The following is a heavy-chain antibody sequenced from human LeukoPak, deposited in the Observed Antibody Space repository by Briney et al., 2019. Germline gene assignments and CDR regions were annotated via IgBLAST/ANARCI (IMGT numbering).Heavy chain of an antibody. CDR2: ISSSSSTI. V-gene: IGHV3-48*01. J-gene: IGHJ4*02. D-gene: IGHD1-26*01. Sequence: GGSLRLSCAASGFTFSSYSMNWVRQAPGKGLEWVSYISSSSSTIYYADSVKGRFTISRDNAKNSLYLQMNSLRAEDTAVYYCASGGSYRPFDYWGQGTLVTASS. CDR3: ASGGSYRPFDY. CDR1: GFTFSSYS.